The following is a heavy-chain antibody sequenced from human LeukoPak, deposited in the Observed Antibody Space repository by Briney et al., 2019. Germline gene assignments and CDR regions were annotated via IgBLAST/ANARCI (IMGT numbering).Heavy chain of an antibody. J-gene: IGHJ1*01. CDR1: GGSISSGSYY. V-gene: IGHV4-61*02. Sequence: PSETLSLTCTVSGGSISSGSYYWSWIRQPAGKGLEWIGRIYTSGSTNYNPSLKSRVTISVDTSKNQFSLKLSSVTAADTAVYYCARGTHIGYCSSTSCYGGYFQHWGQGTLVTVSS. D-gene: IGHD2-2*01. CDR2: IYTSGST. CDR3: ARGTHIGYCSSTSCYGGYFQH.